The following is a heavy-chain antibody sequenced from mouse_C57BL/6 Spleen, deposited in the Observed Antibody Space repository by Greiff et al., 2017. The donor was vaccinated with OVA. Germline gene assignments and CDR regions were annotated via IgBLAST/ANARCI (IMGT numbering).Heavy chain of an antibody. CDR1: GYTFTDYE. CDR3: TRGGDYAY. CDR2: IDPETGGT. Sequence: QVQLKQSGAELVRPGASVTLSCKASGYTFTDYEMHWVKQTPVHGLEWIGAIDPETGGTAYNQKFKGKAILTADKSSSTAYMELRCLTSEDSAVYYCTRGGDYAYWGQGTLVTVSA. D-gene: IGHD2-4*01. J-gene: IGHJ3*01. V-gene: IGHV1-15*01.